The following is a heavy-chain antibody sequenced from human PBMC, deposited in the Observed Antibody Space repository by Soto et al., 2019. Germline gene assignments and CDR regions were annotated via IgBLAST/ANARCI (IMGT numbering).Heavy chain of an antibody. Sequence: QLQLQESGPGLVKPSETLSLTCTVSGGSISSSSYYWGWIRQPPGKVLEWIGSIYYSGSTYYNPSLKSRVTISVATYKNQFSLKLSSVTAADTAVYYCARHTPAISISDHWGQGTLVTVSS. V-gene: IGHV4-39*01. CDR2: IYYSGST. J-gene: IGHJ4*02. CDR1: GGSISSSSYY. CDR3: ARHTPAISISDH. D-gene: IGHD2-15*01.